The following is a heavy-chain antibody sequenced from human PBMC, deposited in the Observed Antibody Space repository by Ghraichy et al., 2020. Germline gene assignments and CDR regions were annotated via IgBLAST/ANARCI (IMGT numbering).Heavy chain of an antibody. CDR2: ISGSGTSI. Sequence: GGSLRLSCAASRIDVSDYYMSWIRQAPGRGLEWLSYISGSGTSIYYADSVRGRFSISRDNAKKSLYLQMSSLRAEDTAVYYCAGDRRVGVARGYAFDIWGQGTTVTVSS. V-gene: IGHV3-11*01. D-gene: IGHD2-15*01. J-gene: IGHJ3*02. CDR3: AGDRRVGVARGYAFDI. CDR1: RIDVSDYY.